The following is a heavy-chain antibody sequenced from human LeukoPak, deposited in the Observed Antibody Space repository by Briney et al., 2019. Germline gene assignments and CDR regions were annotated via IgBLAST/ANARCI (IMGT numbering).Heavy chain of an antibody. CDR1: GGSISSYY. D-gene: IGHD3-9*01. V-gene: IGHV4-59*01. J-gene: IGHJ4*02. CDR3: ARASDILTDPFDY. Sequence: PSETLSLTCTVSGGSISSYYWSWIRQPPGKGLEWIGYIYYSGSTNYNPSLKSRVTISVDTSKNQFSLKLSSVTAADTAVYYCARASDILTDPFDYWGQGTLVTVSS. CDR2: IYYSGST.